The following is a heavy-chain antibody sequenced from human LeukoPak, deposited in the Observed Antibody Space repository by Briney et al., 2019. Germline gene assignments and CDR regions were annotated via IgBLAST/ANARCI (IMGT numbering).Heavy chain of an antibody. CDR1: GGSSSGYY. Sequence: PSETLSLTCAVYGGSSSGYYWSWIRQPPGKGLEWIGEINHSGSTNYNPYLKSRVTISIDTSKNQFSLKLSSVTAAVTAVYYCARGGAGMGSVYQTYYFDYWGQGTLVTVSS. V-gene: IGHV4-34*01. CDR3: ARGGAGMGSVYQTYYFDY. CDR2: INHSGST. J-gene: IGHJ4*02. D-gene: IGHD3-22*01.